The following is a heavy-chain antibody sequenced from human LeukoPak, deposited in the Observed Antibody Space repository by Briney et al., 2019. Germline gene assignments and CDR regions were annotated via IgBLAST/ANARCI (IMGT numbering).Heavy chain of an antibody. Sequence: EASVKVSCKASGYTFTSYGISWVRQAPGQGLEWMGWISAYNGNTNYAQKLQGRVTMTTDTSTSTAYMELRSLRSDDTAVYYCARDSSSWYGNYYYYYYMDVWGKGTTVTISS. D-gene: IGHD6-13*01. V-gene: IGHV1-18*01. CDR2: ISAYNGNT. CDR3: ARDSSSWYGNYYYYYYMDV. J-gene: IGHJ6*03. CDR1: GYTFTSYG.